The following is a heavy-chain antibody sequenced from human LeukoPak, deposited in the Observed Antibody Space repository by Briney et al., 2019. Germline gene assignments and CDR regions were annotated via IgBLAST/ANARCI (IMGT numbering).Heavy chain of an antibody. D-gene: IGHD2-2*01. CDR1: GFTVSSNY. CDR2: IYSGGST. Sequence: PGGSLRLSCAASGFTVSSNYMSWVRQAPGKGLEWVSVIYSGGSTYYADSVKGRFTISRDNSKNTLYLQMNSLRAEDTAGYYCARDSIVVVPAAYYYYGMDVWGQGTTVTVSS. V-gene: IGHV3-53*01. CDR3: ARDSIVVVPAAYYYYGMDV. J-gene: IGHJ6*02.